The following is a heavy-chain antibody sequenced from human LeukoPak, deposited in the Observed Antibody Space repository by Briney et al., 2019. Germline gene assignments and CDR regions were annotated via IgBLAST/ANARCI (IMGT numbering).Heavy chain of an antibody. Sequence: SVKVSCKASGGTFSSYAISWVRQTPGPGLEWMGGIIPIFGTANYAQKFQGRVTITADESTSTAYMELSSLRAEDTAVYYCASATGAAAGRFDYWGQGTLVTVSS. CDR1: GGTFSSYA. CDR3: ASATGAAAGRFDY. J-gene: IGHJ4*02. D-gene: IGHD6-13*01. CDR2: IIPIFGTA. V-gene: IGHV1-69*01.